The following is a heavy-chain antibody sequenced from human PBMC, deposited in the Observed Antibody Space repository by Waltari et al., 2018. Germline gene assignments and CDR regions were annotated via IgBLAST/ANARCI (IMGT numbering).Heavy chain of an antibody. J-gene: IGHJ5*02. CDR2: IYYSGGN. CDR1: GGSISSSSYY. V-gene: IGHV4-39*07. D-gene: IGHD1-7*01. Sequence: QLQLQESGPGLVKPSETLSLTCTVSGGSISSSSYYWGWIRQPPGKGLEWIGSIYYSGGNDDNPSRKSRVTISVDTSKNQFSLKLSSVAAADTAVYYGAGHPRITGTTVWFDPWGQGTLVTVSS. CDR3: AGHPRITGTTVWFDP.